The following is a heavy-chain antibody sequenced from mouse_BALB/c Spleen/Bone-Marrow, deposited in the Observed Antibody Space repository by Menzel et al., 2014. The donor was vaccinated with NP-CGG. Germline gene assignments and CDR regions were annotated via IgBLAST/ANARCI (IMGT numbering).Heavy chain of an antibody. CDR3: ARDWLRRAMGY. D-gene: IGHD2-2*01. V-gene: IGHV2-9*02. CDR2: IWAGGST. J-gene: IGHJ4*01. CDR1: GFSLTSYG. Sequence: VQGVESGPGLVSPSQSLSITCTVSGFSLTSYGVHWVRQPPGKGLEWLGAIWAGGSTNYNSALMSRLSISKDNSKSQVFLKMNSLQTDDTAMYYCARDWLRRAMGYWGQGTSVTVSS.